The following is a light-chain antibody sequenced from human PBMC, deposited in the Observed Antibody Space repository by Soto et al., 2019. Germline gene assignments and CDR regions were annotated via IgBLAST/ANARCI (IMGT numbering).Light chain of an antibody. Sequence: DIQMTQSPSSLSASVGDRVTITCRASQSISGYLNWYQQKPGRAPKLLIYTASSLQSGVPSRFSASGSGTDFTLTISSLQPEDFATYHCQQGYTTPITFGQGTRLEIK. J-gene: IGKJ5*01. CDR2: TAS. CDR1: QSISGY. CDR3: QQGYTTPIT. V-gene: IGKV1-39*01.